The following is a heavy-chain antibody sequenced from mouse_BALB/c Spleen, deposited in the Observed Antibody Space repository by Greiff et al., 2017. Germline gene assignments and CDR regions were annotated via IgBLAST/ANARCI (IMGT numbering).Heavy chain of an antibody. CDR2: ISTYYGDA. D-gene: IGHD1-1*01. CDR1: GYTFTDYA. V-gene: IGHV1S137*01. Sequence: VQLQESGAELVRPGVSVKISCKGSGYTFTDYAMHWVKQSHAKSLEWIGVISTYYGDASYNQKFKGKATMTVDKSSSTAYMELARLTSEDSAIYYCAREVAYYGSSEGFAYWGQGTLVTVSA. CDR3: AREVAYYGSSEGFAY. J-gene: IGHJ3*01.